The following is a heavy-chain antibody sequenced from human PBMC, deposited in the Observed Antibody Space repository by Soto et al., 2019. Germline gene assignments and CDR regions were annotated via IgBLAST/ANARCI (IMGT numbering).Heavy chain of an antibody. CDR3: ARDSPYMDV. CDR2: ISPTGETL. V-gene: IGHV3-11*01. CDR1: GFIFSDSY. Sequence: GGSLRLSFAASGFIFSDSYMTWIRQAPGKGLEWVSYISPTGETLYYADSVKGRFTISRDNAKKSLSLQMISLRAEDTAVYYCARDSPYMDVWGKGTTVTVSS. J-gene: IGHJ6*03.